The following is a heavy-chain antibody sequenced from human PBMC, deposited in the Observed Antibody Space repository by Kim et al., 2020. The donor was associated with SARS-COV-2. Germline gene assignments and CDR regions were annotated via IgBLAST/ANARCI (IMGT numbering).Heavy chain of an antibody. CDR2: SNTNTGNP. D-gene: IGHD3-3*01. CDR1: GYTFTSYA. Sequence: ASVKVSCKASGYTFTSYAMNWVRQAPGQGLEWMGWSNTNTGNPTYAQGFTGRFVFSLDTSVSTAYLQISSLKAEDTAVYYCARDREIFGYNWFDPWGQGTLVTVPS. CDR3: ARDREIFGYNWFDP. V-gene: IGHV7-4-1*02. J-gene: IGHJ5*02.